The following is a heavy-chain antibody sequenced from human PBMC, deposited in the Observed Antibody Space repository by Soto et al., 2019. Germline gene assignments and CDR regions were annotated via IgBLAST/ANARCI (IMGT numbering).Heavy chain of an antibody. V-gene: IGHV3-30*18. Sequence: QAQLVESGGGVVQPGRSLRLSCAASGFTFSSFAMHWVRQAPGKGLEWVAIVSYDGGTKYYADSVKGRFTISRDNTKNPLHLQKNRRRAEDTAVYYCANLPPRGNKWEPADYWGQGTLVTVSS. CDR1: GFTFSSFA. CDR3: ANLPPRGNKWEPADY. J-gene: IGHJ4*02. D-gene: IGHD1-26*01. CDR2: VSYDGGTK.